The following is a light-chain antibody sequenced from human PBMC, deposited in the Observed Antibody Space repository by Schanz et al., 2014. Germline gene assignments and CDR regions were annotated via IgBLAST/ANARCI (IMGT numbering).Light chain of an antibody. CDR1: SSDVGGYNY. J-gene: IGLJ1*01. CDR2: EVN. Sequence: QSVLTQPPSASGSPGQSVTISCTGTSSDVGGYNYVSWYQQHPAKAPKLMIYEVNKRPSGVPDRFSGSKSGNTASLTVSGLQAEDEADYYCSSNGGVNIYVFGTGTKLTVL. V-gene: IGLV2-8*01. CDR3: SSNGGVNIYV.